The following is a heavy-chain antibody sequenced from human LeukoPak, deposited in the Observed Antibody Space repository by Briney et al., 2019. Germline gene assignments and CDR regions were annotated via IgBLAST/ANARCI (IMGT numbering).Heavy chain of an antibody. V-gene: IGHV3-33*01. J-gene: IGHJ4*02. CDR3: ATTCRGRGSTSCFSDFDY. CDR2: IWYDGSNK. D-gene: IGHD2-2*01. CDR1: GFPFNDYG. Sequence: GGSLRLSCATSGFPFNDYGFHWVRQAPGKGLGGVAVIWYDGSNKDYGDSVKGRFAISRDDSKSMVYLQMNSLRAEDTAMYYCATTCRGRGSTSCFSDFDYWGPGTLVTVSS.